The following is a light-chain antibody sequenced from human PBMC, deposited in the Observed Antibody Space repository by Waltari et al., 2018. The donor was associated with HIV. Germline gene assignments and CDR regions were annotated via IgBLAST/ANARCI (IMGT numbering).Light chain of an antibody. V-gene: IGKV1-27*01. J-gene: IGKJ4*01. Sequence: DIQVTQSPSSLSASVGDSVTMTCRASQDISNGLAWYQLQPGKAPKLLIYDVSQLQSGVPSRFRGSGSGTSFTLTISSLQPEDVASYFCQKYDSAPLTFGGGTKVDLK. CDR3: QKYDSAPLT. CDR2: DVS. CDR1: QDISNG.